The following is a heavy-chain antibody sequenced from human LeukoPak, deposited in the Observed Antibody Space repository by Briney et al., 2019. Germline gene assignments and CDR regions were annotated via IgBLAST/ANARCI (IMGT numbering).Heavy chain of an antibody. D-gene: IGHD3-10*01. CDR3: AKDRVLLWFGELFDY. CDR1: GFTFSDYY. V-gene: IGHV3-11*04. CDR2: ISSSGSTI. Sequence: GGSLRLSCAASGFTFSDYYMSWIRQAPGKGLEWLSYISSSGSTIYYADSVKGRFTISRDNSKNTLYLQMNSLRAEDTAVYYCAKDRVLLWFGELFDYWGQGTLVTVSS. J-gene: IGHJ4*02.